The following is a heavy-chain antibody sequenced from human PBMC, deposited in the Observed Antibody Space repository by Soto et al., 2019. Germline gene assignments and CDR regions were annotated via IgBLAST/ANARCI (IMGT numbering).Heavy chain of an antibody. CDR3: ARVNYGYWGYYYGMDV. CDR2: INSDGSST. D-gene: IGHD5-18*01. Sequence: GSLRLSCAASGFTFSSYWMHWVRQAPGKGLVWVSRINSDGSSTSYADSVKGRFTISRDNAKNTLYLQMNSLRAEDTAVYYCARVNYGYWGYYYGMDVWGQGTTVTVSS. V-gene: IGHV3-74*01. J-gene: IGHJ6*02. CDR1: GFTFSSYW.